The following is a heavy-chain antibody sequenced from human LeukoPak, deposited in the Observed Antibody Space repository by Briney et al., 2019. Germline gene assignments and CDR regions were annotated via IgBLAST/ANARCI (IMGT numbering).Heavy chain of an antibody. CDR2: IIPIFGTA. D-gene: IGHD4-17*01. J-gene: IGHJ4*02. CDR1: GYTFTNYA. V-gene: IGHV1-69*13. Sequence: SVKVSCKASGYTFTNYAMNWVRQAPGQGLEWMGGIIPIFGTANYAQKFQGRVTITADESTSTAYMELSSLRSEDTAVYYCARASYRHYGDYDGWGQGTLVTVSS. CDR3: ARASYRHYGDYDG.